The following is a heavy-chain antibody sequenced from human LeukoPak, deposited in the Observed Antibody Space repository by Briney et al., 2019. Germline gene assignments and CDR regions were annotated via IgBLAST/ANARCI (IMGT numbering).Heavy chain of an antibody. CDR2: INHSGST. Sequence: PSETLSLTCAAYGGSFSGYYWSWIRQPPGKGLEWIGEINHSGSTNYNPSLKSRVTISVDTSKNQFSLRLSSVTAADTAVYYCAISSGYLNYWGQGTLVTVSS. D-gene: IGHD3-22*01. V-gene: IGHV4-34*01. J-gene: IGHJ4*02. CDR3: AISSGYLNY. CDR1: GGSFSGYY.